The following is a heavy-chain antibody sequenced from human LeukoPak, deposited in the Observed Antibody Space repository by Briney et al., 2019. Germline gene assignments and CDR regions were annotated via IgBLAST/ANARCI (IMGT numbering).Heavy chain of an antibody. V-gene: IGHV3-23*01. D-gene: IGHD3-10*01. CDR1: GFPVSSTY. J-gene: IGHJ4*02. CDR3: TKHYYGSGSPYYFDY. CDR2: LSGGGGST. Sequence: PGGSLRLSCAASGFPVSSTYMSWVRQAPGKGLEWVSALSGGGGSTYYADSVKGRFTISRDNSKNTLYLQMNSLRAEDTAVYYCTKHYYGSGSPYYFDYWGQGTLVTVSS.